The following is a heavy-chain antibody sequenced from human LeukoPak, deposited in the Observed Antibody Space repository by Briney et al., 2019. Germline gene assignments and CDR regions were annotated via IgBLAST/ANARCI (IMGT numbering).Heavy chain of an antibody. V-gene: IGHV1-2*02. D-gene: IGHD3-10*01. CDR2: INPNSGGT. Sequence: ASVKVSCKASGYTFTGYYMHWVRQAPGQGLEWMGWINPNSGGTNYAQKFQGRVTMTRDTSISTAYMELNRLRSDDTAVNYCARDRDYGSGIFDYWGQGTLVSVSS. CDR1: GYTFTGYY. J-gene: IGHJ4*02. CDR3: ARDRDYGSGIFDY.